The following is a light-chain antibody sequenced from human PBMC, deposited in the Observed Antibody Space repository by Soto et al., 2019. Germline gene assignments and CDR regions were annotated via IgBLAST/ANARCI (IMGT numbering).Light chain of an antibody. Sequence: QSVLTQSPSVSGSPGQSVTISCTGASSDVGSYGRVSWYQQTPGTAPKLIIYEVYNRPSGVPDRFSGSKSGNTASLTISGLQAEDEAYYYCSSYTSSTTLLFGGGTKLTVL. CDR3: SSYTSSTTLL. CDR2: EVY. J-gene: IGLJ2*01. V-gene: IGLV2-18*02. CDR1: SSDVGSYGR.